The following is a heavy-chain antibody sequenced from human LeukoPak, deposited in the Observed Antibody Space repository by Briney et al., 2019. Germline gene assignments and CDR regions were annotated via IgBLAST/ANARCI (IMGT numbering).Heavy chain of an antibody. CDR3: ARDTTPSSGYWGNWFDP. CDR1: GGSISSGGYY. Sequence: SETLSLACTVSGGSISSGGYYWSWIRQHPGKGLEWIGYIYYSGSTYYNPSLKSRVTISVDTSKNQFSLKLSSVTAADTAVYYCARDTTPSSGYWGNWFDPWGQGTLVTVSS. V-gene: IGHV4-31*03. J-gene: IGHJ5*02. D-gene: IGHD3-22*01. CDR2: IYYSGST.